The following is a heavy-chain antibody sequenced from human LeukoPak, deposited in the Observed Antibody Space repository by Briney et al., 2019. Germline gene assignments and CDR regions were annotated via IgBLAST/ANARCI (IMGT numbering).Heavy chain of an antibody. CDR1: GYTFTSYG. Sequence: GASVKVSCKASGYTFTSYGISWVRQAPGQGLEWMGWISAYNGNTNYAQKLQGRVTMTTDTSTSTAYMELRSLRSDDTAVYYCAREVGGVATYYYYYYMDVWGKGTTVTVSS. J-gene: IGHJ6*03. V-gene: IGHV1-18*01. CDR3: AREVGGVATYYYYYYMDV. D-gene: IGHD5-12*01. CDR2: ISAYNGNT.